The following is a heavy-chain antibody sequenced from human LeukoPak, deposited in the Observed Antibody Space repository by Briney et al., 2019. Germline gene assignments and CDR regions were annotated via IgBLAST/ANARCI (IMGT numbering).Heavy chain of an antibody. CDR2: IYYSGST. V-gene: IGHV4-59*08. J-gene: IGHJ6*03. Sequence: SETLSLTCTVSGGSISSYYWSWVRQPPGKGLEWIGYIYYSGSTNYNPSLKSRVTISVDTSKNQFSLKLSSVTAADTAVYYCARQLASSDYYYYYMDVWGKGTTVTVSS. CDR1: GGSISSYY. CDR3: ARQLASSDYYYYYMDV. D-gene: IGHD6-6*01.